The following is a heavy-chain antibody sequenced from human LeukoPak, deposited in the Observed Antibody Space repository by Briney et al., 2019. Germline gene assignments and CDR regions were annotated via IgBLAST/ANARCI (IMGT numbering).Heavy chain of an antibody. J-gene: IGHJ4*02. CDR2: ISSSGSTI. Sequence: GGSLRLSCAASGFTFSSYSMNWVRQAPGKGLEWVSYISSSGSTIYYADSVKGRFTISRDNAKNSLYLQMNSLRAEDTAVYYCARDSRSGAGYWGQGTLVTVSS. CDR1: GFTFSSYS. V-gene: IGHV3-48*04. D-gene: IGHD2-15*01. CDR3: ARDSRSGAGY.